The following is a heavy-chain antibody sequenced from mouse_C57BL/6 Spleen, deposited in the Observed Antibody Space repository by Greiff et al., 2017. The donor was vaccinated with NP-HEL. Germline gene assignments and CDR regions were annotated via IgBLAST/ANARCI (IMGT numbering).Heavy chain of an antibody. D-gene: IGHD2-5*01. J-gene: IGHJ3*01. CDR2: ISAGGSYT. CDR3: ERDGPAYYSNLTWFAY. CDR1: GFTFSSYA. V-gene: IGHV5-4*01. Sequence: EVHLVESGGGLVKPGGSLKLSCAASGFTFSSYAMSWVRQTPGKRLEWVATISAGGSYTYYPDNVKGRFTISRDNAKNNLYLQMSHLKSEDTAMYYCERDGPAYYSNLTWFAYWGQGTLVTVSA.